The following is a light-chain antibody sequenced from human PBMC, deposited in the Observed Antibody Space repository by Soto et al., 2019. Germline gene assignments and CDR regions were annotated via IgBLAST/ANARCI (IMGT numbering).Light chain of an antibody. J-gene: IGKJ4*01. CDR3: QQYDNLPLT. CDR1: HDISNY. Sequence: DIQMTQSPSSLSASLGDSVTITCQASHDISNYLNWYQHKPGKAPKLLIYVASNLEPGVPSRFSGSGSVTDFVFTISNLQPEDIATYYCQQYDNLPLTFGGGTKVEIK. CDR2: VAS. V-gene: IGKV1-33*01.